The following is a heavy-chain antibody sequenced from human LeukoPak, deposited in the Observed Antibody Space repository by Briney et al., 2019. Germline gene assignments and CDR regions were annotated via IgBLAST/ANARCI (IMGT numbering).Heavy chain of an antibody. Sequence: ASVKVSCKASGYTFTGYYMHWVRQAPGQGLEWMGWINPNSGGTNYAQNFQGRVTMTRDTSISTAYMELSRLRSDDTAVYYCARRYYDSSGYWNFDYWGQGTLVTVSS. J-gene: IGHJ4*02. V-gene: IGHV1-2*02. CDR3: ARRYYDSSGYWNFDY. D-gene: IGHD3-22*01. CDR2: INPNSGGT. CDR1: GYTFTGYY.